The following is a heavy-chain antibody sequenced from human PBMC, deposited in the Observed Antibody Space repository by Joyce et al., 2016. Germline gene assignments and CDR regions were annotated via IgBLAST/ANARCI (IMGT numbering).Heavy chain of an antibody. CDR2: IVPIFGTA. D-gene: IGHD4-17*01. Sequence: QVQLVQSGAEVKKPGSSVKVSCKTSRNTFSNFAISWVRQAPGQGLEWMGGIVPIFGTATYAQKFQGRLTITADESTSTAYMELSSLRSEDTAIYYCARDPTTMTTMPTDYWGQGTLVTVSS. J-gene: IGHJ4*02. CDR1: RNTFSNFA. CDR3: ARDPTTMTTMPTDY. V-gene: IGHV1-69*01.